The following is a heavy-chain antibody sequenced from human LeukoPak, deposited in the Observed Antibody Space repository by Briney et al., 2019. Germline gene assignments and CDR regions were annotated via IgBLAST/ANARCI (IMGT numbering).Heavy chain of an antibody. CDR1: GYSFTSYY. D-gene: IGHD2-2*01. CDR3: SRKLPSFIVVVPAADFDY. V-gene: IGHV1-2*06. CDR2: INPNSGGT. Sequence: ASVRVSCKAFGYSFTSYYMHWVRQAPGQGLEWMGRINPNSGGTNYAQKFQGRVTMTRDTSISTAYMELSRLRSDDTAVYYCSRKLPSFIVVVPAADFDYWGQGTLVTVSS. J-gene: IGHJ4*02.